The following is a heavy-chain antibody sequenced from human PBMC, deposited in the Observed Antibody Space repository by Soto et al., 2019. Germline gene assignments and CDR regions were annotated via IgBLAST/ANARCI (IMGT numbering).Heavy chain of an antibody. Sequence: SETLCLTCTVSGGSISGGGYYWSWIRQHPGKGLEWIGYIYYSGSTYYNPSLKSRVTISVDTSKNQFSLKLSSVTAADTAVYYCARVPSGENWVYWVDVGGQGTTVT. CDR1: GGSISGGGYY. D-gene: IGHD2-8*02. V-gene: IGHV4-31*03. CDR2: IYYSGST. CDR3: ARVPSGENWVYWVDV. J-gene: IGHJ6*02.